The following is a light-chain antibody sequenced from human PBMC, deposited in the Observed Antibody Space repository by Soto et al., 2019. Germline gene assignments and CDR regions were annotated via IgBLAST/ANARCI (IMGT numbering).Light chain of an antibody. CDR2: LNSDGSH. J-gene: IGLJ2*01. CDR3: QTWGTGGVV. CDR1: SGHSSYA. V-gene: IGLV4-69*01. Sequence: QPVLTQSPSASASLGASVKLTCTLSSGHSSYAIACHQQQPEKGPRYLMKLNSDGSHSKGDGIPDRFSGSSSGAERYLTISSLQSEDEADYYCQTWGTGGVVFGGGTKLTVL.